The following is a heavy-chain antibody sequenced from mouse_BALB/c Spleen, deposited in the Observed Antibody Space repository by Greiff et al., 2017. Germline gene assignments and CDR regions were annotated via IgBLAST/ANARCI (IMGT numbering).Heavy chain of an antibody. Sequence: QVQLQQSGAELVKPGASVKLSSKASGYTFTSYYMYWVKQRPGQGLEWIGEINPSNGGTNFNEKFKSKATLTVDKSSSTAYMQLSSLTSEDSAVYYCTREATATYFDYWGQGTTLTVSS. V-gene: IGHV1S81*02. CDR2: INPSNGGT. CDR1: GYTFTSYY. CDR3: TREATATYFDY. J-gene: IGHJ2*01. D-gene: IGHD1-2*01.